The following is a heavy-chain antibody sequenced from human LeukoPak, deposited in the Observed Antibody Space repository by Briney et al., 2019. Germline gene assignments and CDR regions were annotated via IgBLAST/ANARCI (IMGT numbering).Heavy chain of an antibody. CDR1: GYTFSGSY. Sequence: ASVKVSCKTSGYTFSGSYIHWVRQAPGQGLEWMGWINPNSGGTNYAQKFQGRVTMTRDTSISTAYMELSRLRSDDTAVYYCARGARITIFGVVIGYYFDYWGQGTLVTVSS. V-gene: IGHV1-2*02. CDR3: ARGARITIFGVVIGYYFDY. D-gene: IGHD3-3*01. CDR2: INPNSGGT. J-gene: IGHJ4*02.